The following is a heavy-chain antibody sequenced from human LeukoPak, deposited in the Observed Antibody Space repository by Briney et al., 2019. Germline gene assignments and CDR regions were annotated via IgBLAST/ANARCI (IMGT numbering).Heavy chain of an antibody. CDR1: GFTFSSYS. J-gene: IGHJ4*02. Sequence: WGSLILSCAASGFTFSSYSMNWVRQAPGKGLEWVSSISSSSSYIYYADSVKGRFTISRDNAKNSLYLQMNSLRAEDTAVYYCARDLHYYDSSVADYWGQGTLVTVSS. CDR2: ISSSSSYI. D-gene: IGHD3-22*01. V-gene: IGHV3-21*01. CDR3: ARDLHYYDSSVADY.